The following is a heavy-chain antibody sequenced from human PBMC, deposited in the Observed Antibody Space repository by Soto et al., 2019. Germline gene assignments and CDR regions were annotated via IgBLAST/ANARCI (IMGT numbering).Heavy chain of an antibody. CDR2: ISGSGGST. V-gene: IGHV3-23*01. CDR1: GFTFSNYV. CDR3: AKEGRYSYGMDV. D-gene: IGHD1-26*01. Sequence: PGGSLRLSCAASGFTFSNYVMNCVRQAPGKGLEWVSTISGSGGSTHYADSVKGRFTISRDNSKYTLYLQMNSLTAEDTAVYYCAKEGRYSYGMDVWGQGTTVTVSS. J-gene: IGHJ6*02.